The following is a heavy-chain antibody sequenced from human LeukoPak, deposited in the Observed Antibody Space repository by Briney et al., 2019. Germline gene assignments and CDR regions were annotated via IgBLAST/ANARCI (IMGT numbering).Heavy chain of an antibody. CDR2: IYYSGST. J-gene: IGHJ6*03. Sequence: SETLSLTCTVSGGSISGSSYYWGWIRQPPGKGLEWIGSIYYSGSTYYNPSLKSRVTISVDTSKNQFSLKLSSVTAADTAVYYCARGPRSVVVPAAIHYYYYMDVWGKGTTVTVSS. D-gene: IGHD2-2*02. CDR1: GGSISGSSYY. V-gene: IGHV4-39*01. CDR3: ARGPRSVVVPAAIHYYYYMDV.